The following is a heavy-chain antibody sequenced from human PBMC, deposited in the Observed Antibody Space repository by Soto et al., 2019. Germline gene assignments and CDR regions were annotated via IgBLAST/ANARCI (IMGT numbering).Heavy chain of an antibody. CDR3: ARGALRCGGDCYYY. D-gene: IGHD2-21*02. J-gene: IGHJ4*02. V-gene: IGHV1-8*01. CDR2: MNPNSGNT. CDR1: GYTFTSYD. Sequence: QVQLVQSGAEVKKPGASVKVSCKASGYTFTSYDINWVRQATGQGLEWMGWMNPNSGNTGYAQKFQGRVTMTRNTAIGTAYMELSSLRSEDTAVYYCARGALRCGGDCYYYWGQGTLVTVSS.